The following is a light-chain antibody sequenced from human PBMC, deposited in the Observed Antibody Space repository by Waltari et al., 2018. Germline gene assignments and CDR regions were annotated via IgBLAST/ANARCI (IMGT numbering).Light chain of an antibody. J-gene: IGLJ3*02. Sequence: QSVLTQPPSVSETPGQRVTISCSGGSSDIGSNFVYWYQHVPGTAPRLLPSRKDERPSGGPDRCSGSKSGTSASLAISGLRPEDEADYYCAAWDGSLSGWVFGGGTKVTVL. V-gene: IGLV1-47*01. CDR1: SSDIGSNF. CDR2: RKD. CDR3: AAWDGSLSGWV.